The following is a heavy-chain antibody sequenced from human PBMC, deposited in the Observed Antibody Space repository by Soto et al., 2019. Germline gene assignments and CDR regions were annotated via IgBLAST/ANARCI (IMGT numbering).Heavy chain of an antibody. CDR1: GFTFSIYW. J-gene: IGHJ4*02. D-gene: IGHD1-7*01. V-gene: IGHV3-74*01. CDR2: SGSDGSDT. Sequence: GGSLRLSCAASGFTFSIYWMHWVRQVPGRGLVWVAHSGSDGSDTNYADAVKSRFTISRDNAKNTLYLQMNSLRVEDTAVYPCVRDPPTAPELFDYWGQGTLVTVSS. CDR3: VRDPPTAPELFDY.